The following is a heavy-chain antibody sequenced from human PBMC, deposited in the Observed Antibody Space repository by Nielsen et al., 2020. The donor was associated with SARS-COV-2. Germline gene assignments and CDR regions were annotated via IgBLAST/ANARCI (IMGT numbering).Heavy chain of an antibody. CDR3: ARGRDGYNYFDY. J-gene: IGHJ4*02. Sequence: WIRQPPGKGLEWVSSISSSSSYIYYADSVKGRFTISRDNSKNTLYLQMNSLRAEDTAVYYCARGRDGYNYFDYWGQGTLVTVSS. CDR2: ISSSSSYI. V-gene: IGHV3-21*01. D-gene: IGHD5-24*01.